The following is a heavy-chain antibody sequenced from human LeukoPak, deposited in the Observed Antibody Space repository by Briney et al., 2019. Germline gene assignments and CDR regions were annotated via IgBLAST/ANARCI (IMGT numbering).Heavy chain of an antibody. CDR3: ARNTKGSLVQNYFDY. CDR1: GYTFTGYY. Sequence: GASVKVSCKASGYTFTGYYMHWVRQAPGQGLEWMGWINPNSGGTNYAQKFQGRVTMTRDTSISTAYMELSRLRSDDTAVYYCARNTKGSLVQNYFDYWGQGTLVTVSS. CDR2: INPNSGGT. J-gene: IGHJ4*02. V-gene: IGHV1-2*02. D-gene: IGHD3-10*01.